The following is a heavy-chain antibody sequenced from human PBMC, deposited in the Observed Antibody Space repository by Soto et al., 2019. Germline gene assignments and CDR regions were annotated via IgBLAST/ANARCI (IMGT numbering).Heavy chain of an antibody. J-gene: IGHJ5*02. V-gene: IGHV4-34*01. D-gene: IGHD1-1*01. Sequence: SETLSLTCAVYGGSFSGYYWSWIRQPPGKGLEWIGEINHSGSTNYNPSLKSRVTISVDTSKNQFSLKLSSVTAADTAVYYCARGPRLFSSTTKNRFDPWGQGTLVTVSS. CDR3: ARGPRLFSSTTKNRFDP. CDR2: INHSGST. CDR1: GGSFSGYY.